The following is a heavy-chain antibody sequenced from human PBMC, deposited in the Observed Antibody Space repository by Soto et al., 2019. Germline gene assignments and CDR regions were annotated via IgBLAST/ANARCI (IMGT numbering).Heavy chain of an antibody. CDR3: ARERVDPYYYYMDV. D-gene: IGHD2-15*01. J-gene: IGHJ6*03. CDR1: GFTFSDYY. V-gene: IGHV3-11*01. CDR2: ISSSGSTI. Sequence: GGSLRLSCAASGFTFSDYYMSWIRQAPGKGLEWVSYISSSGSTIYYADSVKGRFTISRDNAKNSLYLQMNSLRAEDTAVYYCARERVDPYYYYMDVWGKGTTVTVSS.